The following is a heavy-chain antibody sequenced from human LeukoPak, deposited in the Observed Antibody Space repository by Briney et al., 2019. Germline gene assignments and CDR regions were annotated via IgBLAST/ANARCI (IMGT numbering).Heavy chain of an antibody. J-gene: IGHJ4*02. CDR1: GFTFDDYG. V-gene: IGHV3-20*04. Sequence: GRSLRLSCAASGFTFDDYGMSWVRQAPGKGLEWVSGINWNGGSTGYADSVKGRFTISRDNAKNSLYLQMNSLRAEDTALYYCARGLGYCSSISCYIPDYWGQGTLVTVSS. D-gene: IGHD2-2*02. CDR2: INWNGGST. CDR3: ARGLGYCSSISCYIPDY.